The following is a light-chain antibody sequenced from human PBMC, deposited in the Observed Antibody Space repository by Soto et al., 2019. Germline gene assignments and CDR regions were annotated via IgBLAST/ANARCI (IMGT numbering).Light chain of an antibody. V-gene: IGKV3-20*01. CDR3: LQYGSSPPWT. CDR2: GAS. CDR1: QDLPSY. J-gene: IGKJ1*01. Sequence: EIVLTQSPATLSVSPGERVTLSCRASQDLPSYLAWFQQKPGQAPRPLIYGASSRATGIPDRFSGSGSGTDFTLTIRRLEPEDFAVYYCLQYGSSPPWTFGQGTKVDIK.